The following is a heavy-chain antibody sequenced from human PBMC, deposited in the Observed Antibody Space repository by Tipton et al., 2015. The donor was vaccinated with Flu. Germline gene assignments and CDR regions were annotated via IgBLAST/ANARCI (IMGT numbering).Heavy chain of an antibody. CDR1: GITLSAFA. Sequence: SLRLSCATSGITLSAFAMSWVRQAPGKGLECVSIISGRGDRTYIADSVKGRFAISRDNSKDTVYLHMNRLRADDTAVYFCARLGLPDHWGQGTLVTVSS. J-gene: IGHJ4*02. V-gene: IGHV3-23*01. CDR3: ARLGLPDH. D-gene: IGHD2-21*01. CDR2: ISGRGDRT.